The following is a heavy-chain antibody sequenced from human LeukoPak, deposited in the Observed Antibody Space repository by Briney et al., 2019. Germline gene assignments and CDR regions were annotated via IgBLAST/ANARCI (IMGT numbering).Heavy chain of an antibody. CDR1: GFTFSSYD. CDR3: ARGLTIFGVVPNLDYYYYMDV. J-gene: IGHJ6*03. D-gene: IGHD3-3*01. V-gene: IGHV3-13*01. Sequence: GGSLRLSCAASGFTFSSYDMHWVRQVTGKGLEWVSAIGFAGDTYYPGSVKGRFTISRENAKNSLYLQMNSLRAGDTAVYYCARGLTIFGVVPNLDYYYYMDVWGKGTTVTVSS. CDR2: IGFAGDT.